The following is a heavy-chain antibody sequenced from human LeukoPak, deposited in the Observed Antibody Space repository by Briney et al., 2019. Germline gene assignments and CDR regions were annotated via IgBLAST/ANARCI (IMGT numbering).Heavy chain of an antibody. J-gene: IGHJ5*02. CDR3: ARGTISNWFDP. CDR2: IDPSDSYT. D-gene: IGHD1-1*01. V-gene: IGHV5-10-1*01. Sequence: GESLRIACKGSGYSFTSYWINWVRQMPGKGLEWMGRIDPSDSYTNYSPSFQGHVSISADKSISTAYLQWSSLKASDTAMYYCARGTISNWFDPWGQGTLVTVSS. CDR1: GYSFTSYW.